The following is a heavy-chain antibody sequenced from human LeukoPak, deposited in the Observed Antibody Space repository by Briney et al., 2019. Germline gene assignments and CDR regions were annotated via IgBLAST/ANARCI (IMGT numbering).Heavy chain of an antibody. CDR3: ARGHTESADDYGNWFHP. D-gene: IGHD5-12*01. CDR2: IYYSGTT. V-gene: IGHV4-61*08. CDR1: GGSISSGGYY. Sequence: KSSEPLSLTCTVSGGSISSGGYYWRWIRQPPGKGLEWIGYIYYSGTTKYNPSLRSRVTISVDTSKNQFSLKLNSLTAADTAVYYGARGHTESADDYGNWFHPWGQGTLVTVSS. J-gene: IGHJ5*02.